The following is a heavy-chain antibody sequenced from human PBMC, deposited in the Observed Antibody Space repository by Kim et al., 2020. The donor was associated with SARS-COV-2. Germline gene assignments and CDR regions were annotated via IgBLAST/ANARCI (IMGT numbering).Heavy chain of an antibody. D-gene: IGHD3-10*01. J-gene: IGHJ6*04. Sequence: SETLSLTCTVSGGSISSYYWSWIRQPPGKGLEWIGYIYYSGSTNYNPSLKSRVTISVDTSKNQFSLKLSSVTAADTAVYYCARLRQYCYGSGSPEKSRKNYGMDVGGKGTTVTVSS. CDR3: ARLRQYCYGSGSPEKSRKNYGMDV. CDR1: GGSISSYY. V-gene: IGHV4-59*08. CDR2: IYYSGST.